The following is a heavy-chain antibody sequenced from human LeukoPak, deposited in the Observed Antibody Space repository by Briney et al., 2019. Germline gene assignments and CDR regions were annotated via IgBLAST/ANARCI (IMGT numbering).Heavy chain of an antibody. CDR1: GGSISSGGYY. V-gene: IGHV4-31*03. D-gene: IGHD3-3*01. J-gene: IGHJ5*02. Sequence: SQTLSLTCTVSGGSISSGGYYWSWIRQHPGKGLEWIGYIYYSGSTYYNPSLKSRVTISVDTSKNQFSLKLSSVTAADTAVYYCARASPTTFGVVISMWFDPWGQGTLVTVSS. CDR2: IYYSGST. CDR3: ARASPTTFGVVISMWFDP.